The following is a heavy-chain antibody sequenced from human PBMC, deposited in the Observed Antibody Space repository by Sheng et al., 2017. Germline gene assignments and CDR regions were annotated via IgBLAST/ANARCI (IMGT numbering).Heavy chain of an antibody. CDR2: IYHSGST. D-gene: IGHD3-9*01. J-gene: IGHJ4*02. CDR3: ARAYDILTGYYSALV. Sequence: QVQLQESGPGLVKPSETLSLTCAVSGYSISSGYYWGWIRQPPGKGLEWIGSIYHSGSTYYNPSLKSRVTISVDTSKNQFSLKLSSVTAADTAVYYCARAYDILTGYYSALVWGQGTLVTVSS. V-gene: IGHV4-38-2*01. CDR1: GYSISSGYY.